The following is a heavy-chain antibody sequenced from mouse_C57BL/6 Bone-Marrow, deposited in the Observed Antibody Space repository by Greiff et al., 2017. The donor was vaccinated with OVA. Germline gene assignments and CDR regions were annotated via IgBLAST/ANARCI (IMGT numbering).Heavy chain of an antibody. CDR3: ARGGYSNYLDY. CDR2: INPGSGGT. D-gene: IGHD3-1*01. J-gene: IGHJ2*01. CDR1: GYAFTNYL. V-gene: IGHV1-54*01. Sequence: QVQLQQSGAELVRPGTSVKVSCKASGYAFTNYLIAWVEQRPGQGLEWIGVINPGSGGTNYNEKFKGKATLTADKSSSTAYLQLSSLTSEDSAVYFCARGGYSNYLDYWGQGTTLTGSP.